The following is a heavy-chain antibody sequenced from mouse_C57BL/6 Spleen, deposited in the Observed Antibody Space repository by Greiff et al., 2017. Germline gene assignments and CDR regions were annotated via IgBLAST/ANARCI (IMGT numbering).Heavy chain of an antibody. Sequence: QVQLKQSGAELVRPGTSVKVSCKASGYAFTNYLIEWVKQRPGQGLEWIGVINPGSGGTNYNEKFKGKATLTADKSSSTAYMQLSSLTSEDSAVYFCAFYDGSLDYFDYWGQGTTLTVSS. J-gene: IGHJ2*01. V-gene: IGHV1-54*01. D-gene: IGHD2-3*01. CDR1: GYAFTNYL. CDR2: INPGSGGT. CDR3: AFYDGSLDYFDY.